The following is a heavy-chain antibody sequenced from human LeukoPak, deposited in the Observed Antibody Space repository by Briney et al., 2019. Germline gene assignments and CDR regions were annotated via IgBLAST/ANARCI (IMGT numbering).Heavy chain of an antibody. Sequence: PGGSLRLSCAASGFTFSSYSMNWVRQAPGKGLEWVGRIKSKTDGGTTDYTAPVKGRFTISRDDSQNTLYLQMNSLKIEDTAVYYCATGLAAMVTAVDYWGQGTLVTVSS. CDR2: IKSKTDGGTT. D-gene: IGHD5-18*01. V-gene: IGHV3-15*01. CDR1: GFTFSSYS. CDR3: ATGLAAMVTAVDY. J-gene: IGHJ4*02.